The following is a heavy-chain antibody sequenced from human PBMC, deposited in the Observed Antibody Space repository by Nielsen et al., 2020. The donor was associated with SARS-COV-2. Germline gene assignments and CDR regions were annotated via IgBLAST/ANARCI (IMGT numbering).Heavy chain of an antibody. V-gene: IGHV3-43*01. CDR1: GFTFDDYT. Sequence: GGSLRLSCAASGFTFDDYTMHWVRQAPGKGLEWVSLISWDGGSTYYADSVKGRFTISRDNSKNSLYLQMNSLRTEDTALYYCAKESYDILTGYYRDNWFDPWGQGTLVTVFS. CDR2: ISWDGGST. CDR3: AKESYDILTGYYRDNWFDP. J-gene: IGHJ5*02. D-gene: IGHD3-9*01.